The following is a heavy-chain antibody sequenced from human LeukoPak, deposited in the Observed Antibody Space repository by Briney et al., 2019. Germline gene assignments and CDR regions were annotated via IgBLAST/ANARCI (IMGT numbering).Heavy chain of an antibody. CDR1: GGSFSGYY. CDR3: ARGRLSLYCSSTSCYVWFDP. V-gene: IGHV4-34*01. CDR2: INHSGST. Sequence: SETLSLTCAVYGGSFSGYYWSWIRQPPGKGLEWIGEINHSGSTNYNPSLKSRVAISVDTSKNQFSLKLSSVTAADTAVYYCARGRLSLYCSSTSCYVWFDPWGQGTLVTVSS. J-gene: IGHJ5*02. D-gene: IGHD2-2*01.